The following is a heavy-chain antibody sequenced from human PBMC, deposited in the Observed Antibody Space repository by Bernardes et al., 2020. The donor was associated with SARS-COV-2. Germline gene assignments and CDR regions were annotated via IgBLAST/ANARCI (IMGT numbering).Heavy chain of an antibody. Sequence: SETLSLTCTVSGGSISSYYWSWIWQPPGKGLEWIGYIYYSGSTNYNPSLKSRVTISVDTSKNQFSLKLSSVTAADTAVYYCARGIAAAGIYYFDYWGQGTLVTVSS. D-gene: IGHD6-13*01. CDR3: ARGIAAAGIYYFDY. CDR2: IYYSGST. J-gene: IGHJ4*02. V-gene: IGHV4-59*08. CDR1: GGSISSYY.